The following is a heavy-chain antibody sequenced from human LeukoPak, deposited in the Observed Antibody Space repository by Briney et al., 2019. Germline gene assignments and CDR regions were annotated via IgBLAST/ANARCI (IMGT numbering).Heavy chain of an antibody. Sequence: SETLSLTCTVSGGSISSGDYYWSWIRQPPGKGLEWIGYIYYSVSTYYNPSLKSRVTISVDTSKNQFSLKLSSVTAADTAVYYCARRYYYDSSGYFYYWYFDLWGRGTLVTVSS. CDR3: ARRYYYDSSGYFYYWYFDL. V-gene: IGHV4-30-4*01. D-gene: IGHD3-22*01. J-gene: IGHJ2*01. CDR2: IYYSVST. CDR1: GGSISSGDYY.